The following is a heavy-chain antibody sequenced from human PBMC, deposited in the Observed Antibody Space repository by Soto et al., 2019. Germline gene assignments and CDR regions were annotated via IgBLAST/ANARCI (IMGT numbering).Heavy chain of an antibody. J-gene: IGHJ5*02. CDR2: ISYDGRNE. D-gene: IGHD1-7*01. V-gene: IGHV3-30*04. Sequence: QVQMVESGGGVVQPGRSLRLSRAASGFPFSRYAMHWVRQAPGKGLEWVAVISYDGRNEYYADSVKGRFTISRDNSKNTLYLQMSSLRAEDTAVYYCARDSSRTGTTYNGFDPWGQGTLVTVSS. CDR1: GFPFSRYA. CDR3: ARDSSRTGTTYNGFDP.